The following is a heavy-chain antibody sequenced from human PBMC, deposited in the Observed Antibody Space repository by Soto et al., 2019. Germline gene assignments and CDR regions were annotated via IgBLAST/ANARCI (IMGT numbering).Heavy chain of an antibody. Sequence: QVQLQESGPGLVKPSETLSLTCTVSGGSISGDYWSWIRQSPGKGLEWIGYIYYTGTTKYNPSLKSRLTISVDTSKNQVSLKLSSVTAADTAVYYCARLGGYYQAFDSWGQGTLVTVAS. CDR1: GGSISGDY. J-gene: IGHJ4*02. D-gene: IGHD3-22*01. CDR3: ARLGGYYQAFDS. CDR2: IYYTGTT. V-gene: IGHV4-59*08.